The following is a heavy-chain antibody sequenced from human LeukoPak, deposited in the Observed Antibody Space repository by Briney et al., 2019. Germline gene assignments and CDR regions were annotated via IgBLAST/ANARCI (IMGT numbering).Heavy chain of an antibody. CDR3: TTQYYGSGSYYYYGMDV. J-gene: IGHJ6*02. Sequence: GGSLRLSCAASGFTFSNAWMSWVRQAPRKGLEWVGRIKSKTDGGTTDYAAPVKGRSTISRDDSKNTLYLQMNSLKTEDTAVYYCTTQYYGSGSYYYYGMDVWGQGTTVTVSS. CDR2: IKSKTDGGTT. CDR1: GFTFSNAW. V-gene: IGHV3-15*01. D-gene: IGHD3-10*01.